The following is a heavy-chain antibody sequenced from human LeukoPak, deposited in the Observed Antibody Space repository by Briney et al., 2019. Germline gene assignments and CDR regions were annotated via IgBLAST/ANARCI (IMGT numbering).Heavy chain of an antibody. V-gene: IGHV1-18*01. J-gene: IGHJ4*02. D-gene: IGHD6-19*01. CDR1: GYTFTSYG. CDR2: ISAYNGNT. Sequence: ASVKVSCKASGYTFTSYGISWVRQAPGQGLEWMGWISAYNGNTNYVQKLQGRVTMTTDTSTSTAYMELRSMRSDDTAVYYCAREEAVAGQPTLHWGQGSLVTVSS. CDR3: AREEAVAGQPTLH.